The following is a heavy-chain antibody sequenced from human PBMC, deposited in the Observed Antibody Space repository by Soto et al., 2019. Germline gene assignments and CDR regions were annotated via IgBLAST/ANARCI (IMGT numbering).Heavy chain of an antibody. Sequence: GGSLRLACAASVVHISSYSMHLVRTAPGKGLEWVAVISYDGSNKYYADSVKGRFTISRDNSKNTLYLQMNSLRAEDTAVYYCAREVTMIVVFYFDYWGQGPLVTVSS. CDR3: AREVTMIVVFYFDY. CDR2: ISYDGSNK. CDR1: VVHISSYS. J-gene: IGHJ4*02. D-gene: IGHD3-22*01. V-gene: IGHV3-30-3*01.